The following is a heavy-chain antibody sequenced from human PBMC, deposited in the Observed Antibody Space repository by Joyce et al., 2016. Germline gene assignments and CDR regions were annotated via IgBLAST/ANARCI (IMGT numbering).Heavy chain of an antibody. CDR3: ARHVTDWFDP. J-gene: IGHJ5*02. CDR2: MVPRDSYT. Sequence: EVQLVQSGAEVKKPGESLRISCKGSGYSFTSHWISWVRQMPGKGLEWMGRMVPRDSYTDYSPSVEGHVTISVDKTISAAYLQWSSLRASDTAIYYCARHVTDWFDPWGQGTLVTVSS. D-gene: IGHD3-10*02. CDR1: GYSFTSHW. V-gene: IGHV5-10-1*03.